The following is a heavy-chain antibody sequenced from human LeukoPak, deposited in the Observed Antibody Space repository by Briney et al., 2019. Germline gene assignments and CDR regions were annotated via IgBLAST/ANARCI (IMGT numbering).Heavy chain of an antibody. V-gene: IGHV4-39*01. Sequence: SETLSLTCTVSGGSISSSSYYWGWLRQPPGKGLEWIGSIYYSGSTYYNPSLKSRVTISVDTSKNQFSLKLSSVTAADTAVYYCARTSSGSYPYYFDYWGQGTLVTVSS. D-gene: IGHD1-26*01. CDR2: IYYSGST. J-gene: IGHJ4*02. CDR3: ARTSSGSYPYYFDY. CDR1: GGSISSSSYY.